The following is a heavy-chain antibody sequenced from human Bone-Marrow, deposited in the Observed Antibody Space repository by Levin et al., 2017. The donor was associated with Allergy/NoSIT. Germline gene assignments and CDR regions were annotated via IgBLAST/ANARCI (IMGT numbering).Heavy chain of an antibody. J-gene: IGHJ4*02. D-gene: IGHD6-13*01. CDR1: GFTFSSYS. V-gene: IGHV3-21*01. CDR2: ISSSSSYI. CDR3: ARDQGIAAAGTWLGY. Sequence: GESLKISCAASGFTFSSYSMNWVRQAPGKGLEWVSSISSSSSYIYYADSVKGRFTISRDNAKNSLYLQMNSLRAEDTAVYYCARDQGIAAAGTWLGYWGQGTLVTVSS.